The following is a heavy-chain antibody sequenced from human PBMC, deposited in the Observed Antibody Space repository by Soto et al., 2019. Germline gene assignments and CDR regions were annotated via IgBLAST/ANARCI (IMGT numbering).Heavy chain of an antibody. Sequence: GGSLRLSCAASGFTFSSYAMSWVRQAPGKGLEWVSAISGSGGSTYYADSVKGRFTISRDNSKNTLYLQRNSLRAEDTAVYYCAKESEVAVAGTTHFWGQGTLVTVSS. J-gene: IGHJ4*02. V-gene: IGHV3-23*01. CDR2: ISGSGGST. CDR1: GFTFSSYA. D-gene: IGHD6-19*01. CDR3: AKESEVAVAGTTHF.